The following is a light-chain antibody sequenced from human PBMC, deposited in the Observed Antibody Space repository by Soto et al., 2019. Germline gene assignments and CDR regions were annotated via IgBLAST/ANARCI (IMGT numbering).Light chain of an antibody. J-gene: IGLJ1*01. V-gene: IGLV2-23*01. Sequence: QFVLTHQPSVSGAPGPRLNIPCTGISSNIGAGSDVHWYQQHPGKAPTLMIYEGSKRPSGVSNSFSGSTSGNTASLAIYGLQADDEADYYCCSYTGSSIYVFGTRATVTV. CDR3: CSYTGSSIYV. CDR1: SSNIGAGSD. CDR2: EGS.